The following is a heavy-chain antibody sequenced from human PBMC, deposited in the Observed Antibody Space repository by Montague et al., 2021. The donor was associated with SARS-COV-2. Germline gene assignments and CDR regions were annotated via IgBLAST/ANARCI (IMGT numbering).Heavy chain of an antibody. CDR2: VYYSGST. V-gene: IGHV4-31*03. CDR3: AREGGRTQLWLRGDDAFNI. J-gene: IGHJ3*02. Sequence: TLSLTCTVSGGSISDGGYSWTWIRQHPGKGLEWIGYVYYSGSTFYNPSLKSRITISVDTSKNQFSLKLSSVTAADTAVYYCAREGGRTQLWLRGDDAFNIWGQGTLVTVSS. CDR1: GGSISDGGYS. D-gene: IGHD5-18*01.